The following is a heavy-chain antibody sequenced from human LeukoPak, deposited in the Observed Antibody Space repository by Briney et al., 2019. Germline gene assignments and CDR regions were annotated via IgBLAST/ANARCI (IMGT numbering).Heavy chain of an antibody. V-gene: IGHV3-53*01. J-gene: IGHJ4*02. CDR3: ARSDGIAAAGPFDY. CDR1: GFTVSSNY. Sequence: PGGSLRLSCAVSGFTVSSNYMSWVRQAPGKGLEGVSVIYGGVSTSYADSVKGRFTISRDNSKNTLYLQMNSLRAEDTAVYYCARSDGIAAAGPFDYWGQGTLVTVSS. CDR2: IYGGVST. D-gene: IGHD6-13*01.